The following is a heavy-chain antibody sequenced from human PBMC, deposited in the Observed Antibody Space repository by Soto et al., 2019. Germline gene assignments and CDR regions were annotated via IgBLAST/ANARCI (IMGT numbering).Heavy chain of an antibody. CDR1: GGTFSSYT. D-gene: IGHD6-13*01. CDR3: ARDLGIAAALDY. CDR2: IIPILGIA. V-gene: IGHV1-69*08. J-gene: IGHJ4*02. Sequence: QVQLVQSGAEVKKPGSSVKVSCKASGGTFSSYTISWVRQAPGQGLEWMGRIIPILGIANYAQKFQGRVTITADKPTSTAYMELSSLRSEDTAVYYCARDLGIAAALDYWGQGTLVTVSS.